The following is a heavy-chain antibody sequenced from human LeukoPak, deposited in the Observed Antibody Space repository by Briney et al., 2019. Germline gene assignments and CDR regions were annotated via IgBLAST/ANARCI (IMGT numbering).Heavy chain of an antibody. CDR3: ARVLMAAAAWNNWFDP. CDR2: IYTSGST. Sequence: SQTLSLTCTVSGGSISSGSYYWSWIRQPAGKGLEWLGRIYTSGSTNYNPSLKSRVTISVDTSKNQFSLKLSSVTAADTAVYYCARVLMAAAAWNNWFDPWGQGTLVTVSS. CDR1: GGSISSGSYY. J-gene: IGHJ5*02. D-gene: IGHD6-13*01. V-gene: IGHV4-61*02.